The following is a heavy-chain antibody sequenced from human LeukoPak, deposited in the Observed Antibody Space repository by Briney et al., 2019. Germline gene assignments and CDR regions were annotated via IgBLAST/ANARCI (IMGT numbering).Heavy chain of an antibody. V-gene: IGHV1-18*01. Sequence: ASVKVSCKASGYTFTSYGISGVRQAPRQGVEWMGWISAYNGNTNYAQKLQGRVTITTDTSTSTAYMELRSLRSDDTAVYYCARDLSRMVRGVIQSGGQGTLVTVSS. CDR3: ARDLSRMVRGVIQS. CDR2: ISAYNGNT. J-gene: IGHJ4*02. CDR1: GYTFTSYG. D-gene: IGHD3-10*01.